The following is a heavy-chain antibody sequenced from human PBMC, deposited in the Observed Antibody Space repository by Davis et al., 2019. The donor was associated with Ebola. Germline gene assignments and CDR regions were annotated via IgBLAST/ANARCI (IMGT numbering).Heavy chain of an antibody. J-gene: IGHJ6*02. CDR1: GFNFITAG. CDR3: AREGVGCPSGGCMDV. V-gene: IGHV3-33*01. CDR2: IWYDGSNT. D-gene: IGHD3-10*01. Sequence: PGGSLRLSCAASGFNFITAGMHWVRQAPGKGLEWMAVIWYDGSNTYYADSVKGRFTISRDNSKNTLYLQMNSLRAEDTAVYYCAREGVGCPSGGCMDVWGQGTTVTVSS.